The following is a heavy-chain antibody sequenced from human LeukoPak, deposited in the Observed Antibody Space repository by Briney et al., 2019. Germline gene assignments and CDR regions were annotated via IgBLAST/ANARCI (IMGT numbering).Heavy chain of an antibody. D-gene: IGHD6-19*01. J-gene: IGHJ4*02. CDR1: GGSISSYY. CDR2: IYYSGST. CDR3: ARSIAVEYFDY. V-gene: IGHV4-59*08. Sequence: PSETLSLTCTVSGGSISSYYWSWIRQPPGKGLEWIGYIYYSGSTYYNPSLRSRVTISVDTSKNQFSLKLSSVTAADTAVYYCARSIAVEYFDYWGQGTLVTVSS.